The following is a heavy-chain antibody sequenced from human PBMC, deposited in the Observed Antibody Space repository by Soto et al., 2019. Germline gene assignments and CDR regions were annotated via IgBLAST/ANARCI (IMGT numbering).Heavy chain of an antibody. D-gene: IGHD3-22*01. CDR3: GSTHYYDSSVYYSRY. CDR1: GGSISSYY. J-gene: IGHJ4*02. V-gene: IGHV4-59*01. Sequence: SSETLSLTCTVSGGSISSYYWSWIRQHPGKGLEWIGYIYYSGSTNHNPSLKSRVTIPVDTSKNQFSLKLSSVTAEDTAVYYCGSTHYYDSSVYYSRYGGKGPRVTVSS. CDR2: IYYSGST.